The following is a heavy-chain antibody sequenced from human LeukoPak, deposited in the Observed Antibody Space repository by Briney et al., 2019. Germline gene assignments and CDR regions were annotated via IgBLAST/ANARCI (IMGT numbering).Heavy chain of an antibody. CDR2: INGDGSNA. CDR3: ATSSGAPGNM. D-gene: IGHD2-8*02. CDR1: GFTLSSYW. J-gene: IGHJ4*02. Sequence: GGSLRLSCAASGFTLSSYWMHWVRQVPGKGLVWVSQINGDGSNAYYADSVKGRFTISRDNAKNTLYLQMNSLRAEDTGVYYCATSSGAPGNMWGQGTLVTVSS. V-gene: IGHV3-74*01.